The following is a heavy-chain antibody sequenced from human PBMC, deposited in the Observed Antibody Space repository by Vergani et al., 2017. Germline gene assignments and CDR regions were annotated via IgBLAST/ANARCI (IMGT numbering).Heavy chain of an antibody. CDR2: INPNSGGT. J-gene: IGHJ5*02. Sequence: QVQLVQSGAEVKKPGASVKVSCKASGYTFTGYYMHWVRQAPGQGLEWMGWINPNSGGTNYAQKFQGRVTMTRDTSISTAYMALSRLRSDDTAVYYCASPPRAAAGDNWFDPWGQGTLVTVSS. V-gene: IGHV1-2*02. CDR3: ASPPRAAAGDNWFDP. CDR1: GYTFTGYY. D-gene: IGHD6-13*01.